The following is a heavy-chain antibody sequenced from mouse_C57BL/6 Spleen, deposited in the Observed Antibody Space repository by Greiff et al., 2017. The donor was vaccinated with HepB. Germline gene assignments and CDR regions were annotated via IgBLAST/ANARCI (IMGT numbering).Heavy chain of an antibody. D-gene: IGHD1-1*01. V-gene: IGHV1-69*01. J-gene: IGHJ4*01. Sequence: VQLQQSGAELVMPGASVKLSCKASGYTFTSYWMHWVKQRPGQGLEWIGEIDPSDSYTNYNQKFKGKSTLTVDKSSSTAYMQLSSLTSEDSAVYYCASSYYGSSLPYAMDYWGQGTSVTVSS. CDR2: IDPSDSYT. CDR3: ASSYYGSSLPYAMDY. CDR1: GYTFTSYW.